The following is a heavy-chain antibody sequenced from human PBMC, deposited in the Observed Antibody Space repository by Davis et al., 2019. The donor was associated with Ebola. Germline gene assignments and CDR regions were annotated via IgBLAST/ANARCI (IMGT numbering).Heavy chain of an antibody. CDR3: ARRIAAAAPGYYYYMDV. CDR2: IYYSGST. V-gene: IGHV4-39*07. CDR1: GGSISSSSYY. D-gene: IGHD6-13*01. Sequence: PSETLSLTCTVSGGSISSSSYYWGWIRQPPGKGLEWIGSIYYSGSTYYNPSLKSRVTISVDTSKNQFSLKLSSVTAADTAVYYCARRIAAAAPGYYYYMDVWGKGTTVTVSS. J-gene: IGHJ6*03.